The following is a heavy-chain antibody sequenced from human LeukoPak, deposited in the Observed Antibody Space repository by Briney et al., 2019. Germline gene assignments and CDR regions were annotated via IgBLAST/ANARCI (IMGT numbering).Heavy chain of an antibody. CDR1: GYTFSDYY. V-gene: IGHV1-2*02. Sequence: ASVKVSCKASGYTFSDYYLHWVRQAPGQGLEWMGWINPNSGATNYAQKFQGRVTMTRDTSISTAYMELNRLRSDDTAVYYCANWNYDGDAFDIWGQGTMVTVSS. D-gene: IGHD1-7*01. CDR2: INPNSGAT. J-gene: IGHJ3*02. CDR3: ANWNYDGDAFDI.